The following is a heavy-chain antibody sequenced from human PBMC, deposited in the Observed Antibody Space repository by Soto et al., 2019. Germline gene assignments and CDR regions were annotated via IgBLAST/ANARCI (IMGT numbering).Heavy chain of an antibody. Sequence: QVQLVESGGGVVQPGGSLRLSCAASGFTFSGYAMHWVRQPPGKGLEWVAVTSWDGNNKYYADSVKGRFTISRDNSKITLYLQMNSLRAEDMAVYYCAKVVVPAAMVNYYYGMDVWGQGTTVTVSS. J-gene: IGHJ6*02. CDR1: GFTFSGYA. D-gene: IGHD2-2*01. CDR2: TSWDGNNK. CDR3: AKVVVPAAMVNYYYGMDV. V-gene: IGHV3-30*04.